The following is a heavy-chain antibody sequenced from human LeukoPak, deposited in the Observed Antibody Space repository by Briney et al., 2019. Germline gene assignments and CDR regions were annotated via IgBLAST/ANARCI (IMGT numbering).Heavy chain of an antibody. CDR1: GFTFSSYW. D-gene: IGHD2-2*01. V-gene: IGHV3-7*01. J-gene: IGHJ6*03. CDR2: IKQDGSEK. CDR3: ARERLLGYCSSTSCYQSSYYYYMDV. Sequence: GGSLRLSCAASGFTFSSYWMSWVRQAPGKGLEWVANIKQDGSEKYYVDSVKGRFTISRDNAKNSLYLQMNSLRAEDTAVYYCARERLLGYCSSTSCYQSSYYYYMDVWGKGTTVTASS.